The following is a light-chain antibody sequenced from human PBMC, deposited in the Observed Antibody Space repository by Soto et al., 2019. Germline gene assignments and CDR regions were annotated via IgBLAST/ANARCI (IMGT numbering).Light chain of an antibody. CDR1: QSISKW. CDR2: DAS. CDR3: QQLNSYPPWT. Sequence: DIQMTQSPSTLSASVGDRVVITCRASQSISKWLAWYQQKPGKAPEFLIYDASTLESGVPSRFSGSGSGTEFTLTISSLQPEDFATYYCQQLNSYPPWTFGQGTKVEIK. V-gene: IGKV1-5*01. J-gene: IGKJ1*01.